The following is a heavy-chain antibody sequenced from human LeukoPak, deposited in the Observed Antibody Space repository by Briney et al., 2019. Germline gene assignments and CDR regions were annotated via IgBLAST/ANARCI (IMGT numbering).Heavy chain of an antibody. Sequence: PGGSLGSSFPAPGFSVVNNNITGFGQAPGRDLEWVSVIFTSGTTYYADPVKGRFTMSRDTSKNTVYLQMNSLRAEDTALYYCVRGSGSYSRGDPWGQGTLVTVSS. D-gene: IGHD1-26*01. V-gene: IGHV3-53*01. CDR3: VRGSGSYSRGDP. CDR2: IFTSGTT. J-gene: IGHJ5*02. CDR1: GFSVVNNN.